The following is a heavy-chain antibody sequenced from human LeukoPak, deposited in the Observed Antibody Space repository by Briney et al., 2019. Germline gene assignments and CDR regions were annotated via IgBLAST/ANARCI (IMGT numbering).Heavy chain of an antibody. Sequence: GGSLRLSCAASGFTFSSYAMSWVRQAPGKGLEWVAFIHYDGTITYYTDSVKGRFTISRDSSKNTLFLQMNSPGAEDTAVYYCVKDGHCTHTSCYYFDYWGQGTLVTVSS. CDR2: IHYDGTIT. J-gene: IGHJ4*02. V-gene: IGHV3-30*02. CDR3: VKDGHCTHTSCYYFDY. CDR1: GFTFSSYA. D-gene: IGHD2-2*01.